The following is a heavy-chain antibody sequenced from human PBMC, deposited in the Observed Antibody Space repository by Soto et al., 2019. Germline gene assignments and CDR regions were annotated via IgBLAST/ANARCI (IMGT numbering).Heavy chain of an antibody. CDR1: GFTFSSYG. J-gene: IGHJ4*02. D-gene: IGHD6-13*01. Sequence: GGSLRLSCAASGFTFSSYGMHWVRQAPGKGLEWVAVIWYDGSNKYYADSVKGRFTISRDNSKNTLYLQMNSLRAEDTAVYYCAREGYSSSWDALYFDYWGQGTLVTVSS. V-gene: IGHV3-33*01. CDR2: IWYDGSNK. CDR3: AREGYSSSWDALYFDY.